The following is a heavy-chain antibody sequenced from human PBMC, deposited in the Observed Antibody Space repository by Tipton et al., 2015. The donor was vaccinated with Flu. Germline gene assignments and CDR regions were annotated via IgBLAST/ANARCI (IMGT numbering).Heavy chain of an antibody. CDR1: GFSVSNNY. D-gene: IGHD6-19*01. CDR3: AGWIGGRSVFY. CDR2: MYSAGNT. J-gene: IGHJ4*02. V-gene: IGHV3-53*01. Sequence: VQLVQSGGGLIQPGGSLRLSCAASGFSVSNNYLSWVRQAPGKGLEWVSVMYSAGNTDYADTVKGRSTISRDNSMNTLYLQMNSLRAEDTAVYYCAGWIGGRSVFYWGQGPLVTVSS.